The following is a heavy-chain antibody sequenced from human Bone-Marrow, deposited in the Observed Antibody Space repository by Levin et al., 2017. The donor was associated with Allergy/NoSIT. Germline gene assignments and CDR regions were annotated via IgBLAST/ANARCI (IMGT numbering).Heavy chain of an antibody. D-gene: IGHD1-1*01. J-gene: IGHJ4*02. Sequence: PSQTLSLTCAVSGGSIINGGYSWNWIRQPPGKGLEWIGYIYHTGSTYYNPSLKSRVTISVDMSENQFSLKLSSVTAADTAVCYCARANDGALDYWGQGTLVTVSS. CDR3: ARANDGALDY. V-gene: IGHV4-30-2*01. CDR2: IYHTGST. CDR1: GGSIINGGYS.